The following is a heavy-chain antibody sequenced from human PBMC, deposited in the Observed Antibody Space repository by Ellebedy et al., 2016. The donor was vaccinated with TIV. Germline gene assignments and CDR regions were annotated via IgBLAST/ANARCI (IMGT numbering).Heavy chain of an antibody. V-gene: IGHV4-39*07. CDR3: ARDPALPRGRFDT. CDR2: IYYSGST. Sequence: MPSETLSLTCTVSDGSIISSSYFWGWIRQPPGKGLEWIGSIYYSGSTHSNPSLKSLVTISVDTSNNQFSLKLRSVTAADTAVYYCARDPALPRGRFDTWGQGTLVTVSS. J-gene: IGHJ5*02. CDR1: DGSIISSSYF.